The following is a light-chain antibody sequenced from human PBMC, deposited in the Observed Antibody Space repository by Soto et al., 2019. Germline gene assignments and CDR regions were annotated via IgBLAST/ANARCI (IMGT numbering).Light chain of an antibody. CDR2: DAY. V-gene: IGKV3-15*01. CDR1: QFVSTR. CDR3: QEYFQRPSGM. J-gene: IGKJ1*01. Sequence: EIVVTQSPATLSASPGERVTLTCRASQFVSTRLAWYQQRPGQVPRLLIYDAYTRALGISARFSGSGSGTELTLTIRSLQSEDFALYYYQEYFQRPSGMFGTVTTVDIK.